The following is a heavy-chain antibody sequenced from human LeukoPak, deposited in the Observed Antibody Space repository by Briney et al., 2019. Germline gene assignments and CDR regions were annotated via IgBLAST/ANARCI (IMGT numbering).Heavy chain of an antibody. Sequence: SDTLSLTCAVSGYSISSTNWWGWIRRPPGKGLEWIGYIYYTGNNNYNPSLKSRVTMSVDTSKNQFSLNLSSVTALDTAVYYCARIFLGYSTGWYFDYWGQGTLVTVSS. CDR1: GYSISSTNW. D-gene: IGHD6-19*01. J-gene: IGHJ4*02. V-gene: IGHV4-28*06. CDR2: IYYTGNN. CDR3: ARIFLGYSTGWYFDY.